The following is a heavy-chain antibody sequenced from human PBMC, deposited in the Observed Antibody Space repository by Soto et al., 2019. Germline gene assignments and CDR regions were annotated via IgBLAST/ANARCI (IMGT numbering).Heavy chain of an antibody. V-gene: IGHV3-74*01. J-gene: IGHJ6*02. CDR3: ARDPLIGDTDYGLDV. Sequence: RLSCAASGFTFSSYWMHWVRQAPGKGLVWVSRINNDGSSTSYAESVKGRFTISRDNAKSTLYLEMSSLRAGDTAVYYCARDPLIGDTDYGLDVWGQGTTVTVSS. CDR1: GFTFSSYW. D-gene: IGHD2-21*01. CDR2: INNDGSST.